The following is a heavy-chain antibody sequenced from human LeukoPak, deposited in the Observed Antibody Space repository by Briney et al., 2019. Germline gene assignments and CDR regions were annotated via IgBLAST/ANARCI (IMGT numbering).Heavy chain of an antibody. Sequence: SETLSLTCTVSGGSISSSSYYWGWIRQPPGKGLEWIGTIYYSGSTYYHPSLKSRLTISVDTSKNQFSLKLSSVTAADTAVYYCASLHTPGYFDYWGQGTLVTVSS. D-gene: IGHD1-14*01. CDR2: IYYSGST. CDR3: ASLHTPGYFDY. CDR1: GGSISSSSYY. V-gene: IGHV4-39*01. J-gene: IGHJ4*02.